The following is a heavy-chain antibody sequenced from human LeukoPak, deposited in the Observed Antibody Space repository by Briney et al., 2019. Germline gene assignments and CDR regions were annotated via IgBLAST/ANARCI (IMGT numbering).Heavy chain of an antibody. J-gene: IGHJ6*02. CDR2: IWYDGSNK. V-gene: IGHV3-33*01. D-gene: IGHD3/OR15-3a*01. CDR1: GFTFSSYG. CDR3: ARMSPLRTYYYYYGMDV. Sequence: GGSLRLSCAASGFTFSSYGMHWVRQALGKGLEWVAVIWYDGSNKYYADSVKGRFTISRDNSKNTLYLQMNSLRAEDTAVYYCARMSPLRTYYYYYGMDVWGQGTTVTVSS.